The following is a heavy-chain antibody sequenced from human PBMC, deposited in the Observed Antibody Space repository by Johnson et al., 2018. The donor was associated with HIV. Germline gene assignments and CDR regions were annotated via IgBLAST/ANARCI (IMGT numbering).Heavy chain of an antibody. CDR2: INWKGGST. J-gene: IGHJ3*02. CDR3: ARREGTTGTFSAFDI. D-gene: IGHD1-1*01. V-gene: IGHV3-20*04. CDR1: GLTFDDYG. Sequence: VQLVESGGGVVRPGGSLRLSCAASGLTFDDYGMSWVRQAPGKGLAWVSGINWKGGSTGYADSVEGRFTISRDNAKNSLYLQMNSLRAEDTALYYCARREGTTGTFSAFDIWGQGTMVTVSS.